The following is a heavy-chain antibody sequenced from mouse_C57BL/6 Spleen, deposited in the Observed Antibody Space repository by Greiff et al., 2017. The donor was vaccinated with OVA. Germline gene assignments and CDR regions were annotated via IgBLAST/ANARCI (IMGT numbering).Heavy chain of an antibody. J-gene: IGHJ4*01. Sequence: EVHLVESGGGLVQSGRSLRLSCATSGFTFSDFYMEWVRQAPGKGLEWIAASRNKANDYTTEYSASVKGRFIVSRDTSQSILYLQMNALRAEDTAIYYCARDYIYYDYDYAMDYWGQGTSVTVSS. D-gene: IGHD2-4*01. CDR1: GFTFSDFY. V-gene: IGHV7-1*01. CDR3: ARDYIYYDYDYAMDY. CDR2: SRNKANDYTT.